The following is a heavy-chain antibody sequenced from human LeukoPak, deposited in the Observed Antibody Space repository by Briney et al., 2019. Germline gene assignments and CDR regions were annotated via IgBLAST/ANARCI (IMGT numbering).Heavy chain of an antibody. CDR3: AGEYYDSSGYYQGPPYFDY. V-gene: IGHV1-69*13. Sequence: SVKVSCKASGGTSSSYAISWVRQAPGQGLEWVGGIIPIFGTANYAQKFQGRVTITADESTSTAYMELSSLRSEDTAVYYCAGEYYDSSGYYQGPPYFDYWGQGTLVTVSS. D-gene: IGHD3-22*01. CDR2: IIPIFGTA. CDR1: GGTSSSYA. J-gene: IGHJ4*02.